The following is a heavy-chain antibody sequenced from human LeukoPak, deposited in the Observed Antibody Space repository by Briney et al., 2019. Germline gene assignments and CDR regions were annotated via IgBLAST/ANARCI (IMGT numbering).Heavy chain of an antibody. CDR1: GYTFTSYG. Sequence: ASVKVSCKASGYTFTSYGISWVRQAPGQGLEWMGWISAYNGNTNYAQKLQGRVTMTTDTSTSTAYMELRSLRSDDTAVYYCARGDLSITIFGVVIISDAFDIWGQGTMVTVSS. V-gene: IGHV1-18*01. J-gene: IGHJ3*02. D-gene: IGHD3-3*01. CDR3: ARGDLSITIFGVVIISDAFDI. CDR2: ISAYNGNT.